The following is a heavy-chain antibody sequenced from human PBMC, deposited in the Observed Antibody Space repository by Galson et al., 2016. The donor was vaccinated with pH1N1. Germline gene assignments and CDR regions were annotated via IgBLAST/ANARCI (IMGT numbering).Heavy chain of an antibody. Sequence: SLRLSCAASGFTFSGSAMHWVRQASGKGLEWVGRIRSKADSYATAYAASVEGRFTISRDDSKNTAYLQMNSLKTEDTAVYYCARPNSGSYEEFWFDPWGQGTLV. V-gene: IGHV3-73*01. CDR1: GFTFSGSA. J-gene: IGHJ5*02. D-gene: IGHD1-26*01. CDR3: ARPNSGSYEEFWFDP. CDR2: IRSKADSYAT.